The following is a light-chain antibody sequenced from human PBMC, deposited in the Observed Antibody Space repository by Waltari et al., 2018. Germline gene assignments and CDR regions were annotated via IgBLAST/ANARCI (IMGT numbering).Light chain of an antibody. CDR2: WAS. Sequence: NCKSSQSVLYSSNNKNYLAWYQQKPGQPPKLLIYWASTRESGVPDQFSGSGSGTDFTLTISSLQAEDVAVYYCQQYYSTPFTFGPGTKVDIK. CDR3: QQYYSTPFT. J-gene: IGKJ3*01. CDR1: QSVLYSSNNKNY. V-gene: IGKV4-1*01.